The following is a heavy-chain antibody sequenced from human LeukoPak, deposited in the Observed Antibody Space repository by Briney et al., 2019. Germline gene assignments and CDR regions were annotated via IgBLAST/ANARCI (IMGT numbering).Heavy chain of an antibody. CDR3: VRDLMGSGSTTAYLHH. CDR2: ISRGSRHV. J-gene: IGHJ1*01. CDR1: GFTFSDYS. V-gene: IGHV3-21*01. Sequence: GGSLRLSCAASGFTFSDYSMNWLRQAPGKGLELVSSISRGSRHVYYAGSVRGRFTISRDNVKNSLNLQMNSLRAEDMGVYFCVRDLMGSGSTTAYLHHWGQGTLVTVSS. D-gene: IGHD1-1*01.